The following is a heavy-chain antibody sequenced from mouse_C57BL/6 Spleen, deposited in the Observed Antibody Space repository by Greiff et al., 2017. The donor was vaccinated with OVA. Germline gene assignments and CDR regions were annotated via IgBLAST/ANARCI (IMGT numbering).Heavy chain of an antibody. CDR1: GYTFTDYN. Sequence: VQLQQSGPELVKPGASVKIPCKASGYTFTDYNMDWVKQSHGKSLEWIGDINPNNGGTIYNQKFKGKATLTVDKSSSTAYMELRSLTSEDTAVYYCARSVYYYGSSSYWYFDVWGTGTTVTVSS. V-gene: IGHV1-18*01. CDR2: INPNNGGT. CDR3: ARSVYYYGSSSYWYFDV. J-gene: IGHJ1*03. D-gene: IGHD1-1*01.